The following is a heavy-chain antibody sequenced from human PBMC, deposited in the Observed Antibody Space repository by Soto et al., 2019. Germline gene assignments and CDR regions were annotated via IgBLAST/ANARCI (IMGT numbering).Heavy chain of an antibody. J-gene: IGHJ5*02. CDR2: IKQDGSEK. CDR3: ARNSYSSGWYGWFDP. CDR1: GFTFSSYW. D-gene: IGHD6-19*01. Sequence: GGSLRLSXAASGFTFSSYWMSWVRQAPGKGLEWVANIKQDGSEKYYVDSVKGRFTISRDNAKNSLYLQMNSLRAEDTAVYYCARNSYSSGWYGWFDPWGQGTLVTVSS. V-gene: IGHV3-7*01.